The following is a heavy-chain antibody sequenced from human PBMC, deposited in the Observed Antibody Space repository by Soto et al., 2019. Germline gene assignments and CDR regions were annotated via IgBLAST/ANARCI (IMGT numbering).Heavy chain of an antibody. V-gene: IGHV3-11*01. J-gene: IGHJ2*01. CDR2: ITSSGSTI. CDR1: AFSFSDFY. D-gene: IGHD3-9*01. CDR3: ARDPLRLWFFDL. Sequence: QVQLVESGGGLDKPGGSLRLSCAASAFSFSDFYMSWIRQAPGKGLEWISYITSSGSTIYYADSVKGRFTISRDKAKNSLYLQMNSLRAEDTSVDYCARDPLRLWFFDLWGRGTLVTVSP.